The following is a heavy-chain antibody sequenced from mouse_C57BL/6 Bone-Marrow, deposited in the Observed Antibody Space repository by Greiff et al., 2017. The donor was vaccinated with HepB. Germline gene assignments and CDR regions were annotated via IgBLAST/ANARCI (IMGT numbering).Heavy chain of an antibody. Sequence: VQLQQSGPELVKPGASVKISCKASGYSFTGYYMNWVKQSPEKSLEWIGEINPSTGGTTYNQKFKAKATLTVDKSSSTAYMQLKSLTSEDSAVYYCERDLRLYWYFDVWGTGTTGTVSS. V-gene: IGHV1-42*01. J-gene: IGHJ1*03. D-gene: IGHD2-4*01. CDR2: INPSTGGT. CDR3: ERDLRLYWYFDV. CDR1: GYSFTGYY.